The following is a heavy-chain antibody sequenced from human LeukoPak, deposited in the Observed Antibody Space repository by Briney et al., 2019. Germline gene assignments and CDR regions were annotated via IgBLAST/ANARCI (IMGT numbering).Heavy chain of an antibody. CDR3: ARGGPKYYYGSGSYSDYYYMDV. CDR2: IYYSGST. CDR1: GGSISSSSYY. D-gene: IGHD3-10*01. V-gene: IGHV4-39*07. Sequence: SETLSLTCTVSGGSISSSSYYWGWIRQPPGKGLEWIGSIYYSGSTYYNPSLKSRVTISVDTSKNQFSLELRSVTAADTAVYYCARGGPKYYYGSGSYSDYYYMDVWGKGTTVTVSS. J-gene: IGHJ6*03.